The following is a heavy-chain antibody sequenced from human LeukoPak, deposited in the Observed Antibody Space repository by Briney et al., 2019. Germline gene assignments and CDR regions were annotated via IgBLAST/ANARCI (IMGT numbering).Heavy chain of an antibody. Sequence: GASVKVSCKASGYTFTSYGISWVRQAPGQGLEWMGWISACNGNTNYAQKLQGRVTMTTDTSTSTAYMELRSLRSEDTAVYYCASMAVAGHRPFDYWGQGTLVTVSS. CDR1: GYTFTSYG. V-gene: IGHV1-18*01. CDR2: ISACNGNT. D-gene: IGHD6-19*01. J-gene: IGHJ4*02. CDR3: ASMAVAGHRPFDY.